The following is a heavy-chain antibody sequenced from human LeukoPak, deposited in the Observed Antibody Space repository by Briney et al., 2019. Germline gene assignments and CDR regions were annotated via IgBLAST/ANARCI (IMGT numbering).Heavy chain of an antibody. D-gene: IGHD2-2*01. V-gene: IGHV1-18*04. J-gene: IGHJ5*02. CDR1: GYSFTSYG. Sequence: GASVKVSCKASGYSFTSYGITWVREAPGQGPEWMGWISGSTGNTHYAQNVQGRVTMTTDTATSTAYMELRGLGSDDTAVYYCARVGRDCSSINCYWEDWFDPWGQGTLVIVSS. CDR3: ARVGRDCSSINCYWEDWFDP. CDR2: ISGSTGNT.